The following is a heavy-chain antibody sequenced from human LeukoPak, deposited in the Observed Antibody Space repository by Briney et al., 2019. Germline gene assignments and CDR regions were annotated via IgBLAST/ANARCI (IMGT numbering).Heavy chain of an antibody. CDR2: IGSTSIAI. Sequence: GGSLRLSCAASGFTFSAHTMNWVRLAPGKGLEWVSYIGSTSIAIYYAQSVEGRFTISRDNGKNSLYLQMSSLTVEDTAVYYCARGPLYDITGSYGLWGQGTLVTVSS. J-gene: IGHJ4*02. V-gene: IGHV3-48*01. CDR3: ARGPLYDITGSYGL. CDR1: GFTFSAHT. D-gene: IGHD3-22*01.